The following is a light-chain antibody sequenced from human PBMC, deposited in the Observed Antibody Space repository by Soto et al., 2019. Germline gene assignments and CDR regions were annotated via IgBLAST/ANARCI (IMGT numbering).Light chain of an antibody. V-gene: IGKV1-8*01. CDR1: QGISSY. CDR2: AAS. Sequence: AATGDRVTITCRASQGISSYLAWYQQKPGKAPKLLIYAASTLQSGVPSRFSGSGSGTDFTLTISCLQSEDFATYYCQKYYSYPLTCGGGTKGDIK. CDR3: QKYYSYPLT. J-gene: IGKJ4*01.